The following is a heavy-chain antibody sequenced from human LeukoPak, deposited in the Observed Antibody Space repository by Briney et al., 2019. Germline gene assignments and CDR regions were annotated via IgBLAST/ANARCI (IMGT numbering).Heavy chain of an antibody. CDR1: GFTFSSYA. J-gene: IGHJ6*03. CDR2: ISGSGGST. V-gene: IGHV3-23*01. Sequence: GGSLRLSCAASGFTFSSYAMSWVRQAPGKGLEWVSAISGSGGSTYYADSVKGRLTISRDNSKNTLYLQMNSLRAEDTAVYYCAKADGYSYDQYYYYYYYMDVWGKGTTVTVSS. D-gene: IGHD5-18*01. CDR3: AKADGYSYDQYYYYYYYMDV.